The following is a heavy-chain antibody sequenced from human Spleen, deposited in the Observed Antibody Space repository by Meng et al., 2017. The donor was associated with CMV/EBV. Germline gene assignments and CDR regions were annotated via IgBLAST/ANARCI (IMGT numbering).Heavy chain of an antibody. CDR1: GFTFDDYA. D-gene: IGHD3-16*02. V-gene: IGHV3-9*01. J-gene: IGHJ3*02. CDR2: ISWNSGSI. Sequence: SLKISCAASGFTFDDYAMHWVRQAPGKGLEWVSGISWNSGSIGYADSVKGRFTISRDNAKNSLYLQMNSLRAEDTAVYYCAREARSPVIGLDIWGQGAQVTVSS. CDR3: AREARSPVIGLDI.